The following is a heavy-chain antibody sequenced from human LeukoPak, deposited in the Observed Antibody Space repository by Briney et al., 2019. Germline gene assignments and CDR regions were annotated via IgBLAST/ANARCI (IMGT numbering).Heavy chain of an antibody. D-gene: IGHD3-16*01. CDR1: GYTFTGYY. CDR3: ARGLRLGTTLPSLGY. Sequence: ASVKVSCKASGYTFTGYYMHWVRQAPGQGLEWMGWINPNSGGTNYAQKFQGRVTMTRDTSISTAYMELSRLRSDDTAVYYCARGLRLGTTLPSLGYWGQGTLVTVSS. CDR2: INPNSGGT. J-gene: IGHJ4*02. V-gene: IGHV1-2*02.